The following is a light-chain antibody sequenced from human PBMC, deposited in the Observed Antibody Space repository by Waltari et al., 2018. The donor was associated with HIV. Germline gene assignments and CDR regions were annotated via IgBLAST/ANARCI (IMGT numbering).Light chain of an antibody. Sequence: DIQMTQSPSSLSASVGDRVTITCRASQSISSYLNWYQQKPGKAPKLLIYAASSLQSGVPSRFSGSRSGTDVTLTISSLQPEYFATYYCQQSYRTPLTFGQGTKVEIK. CDR2: AAS. V-gene: IGKV1-39*01. CDR3: QQSYRTPLT. CDR1: QSISSY. J-gene: IGKJ1*01.